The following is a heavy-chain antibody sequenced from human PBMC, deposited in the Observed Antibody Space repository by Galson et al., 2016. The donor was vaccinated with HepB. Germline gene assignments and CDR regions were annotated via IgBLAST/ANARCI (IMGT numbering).Heavy chain of an antibody. Sequence: TLSLTCTVSGDSISGGYYYWSWIRQHPGKGLEWIGSIYYSGSTYYNPSLKSRASMSLDTENQSSLNLTSVTSADTAVYFCAREADGVGLTRYFDLWGRGTLVTVSS. CDR1: GDSISGGYYY. V-gene: IGHV4-31*03. D-gene: IGHD1-1*01. CDR3: AREADGVGLTRYFDL. J-gene: IGHJ2*01. CDR2: IYYSGST.